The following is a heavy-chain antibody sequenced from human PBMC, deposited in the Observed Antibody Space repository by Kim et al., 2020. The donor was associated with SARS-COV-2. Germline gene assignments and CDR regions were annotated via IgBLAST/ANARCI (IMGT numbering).Heavy chain of an antibody. V-gene: IGHV3-33*01. CDR3: ASFKYYYNSSGYYNGMDV. Sequence: GGSLRLSCAASGFTFSSYVIHWVRQAPGKGLEWVSVIWYDGSNKYFADSVKGRFTISRDNSKNTLYLQMNSLRAEDTAVYYCASFKYYYNSSGYYNGMDVWGQGTTVTVSS. D-gene: IGHD3-22*01. J-gene: IGHJ6*02. CDR2: IWYDGSNK. CDR1: GFTFSSYV.